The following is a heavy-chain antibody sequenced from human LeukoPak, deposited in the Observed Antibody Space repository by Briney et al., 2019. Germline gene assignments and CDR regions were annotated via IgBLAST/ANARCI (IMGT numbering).Heavy chain of an antibody. CDR3: ARAGGCSSTSCRNYYYYGMDV. CDR2: IYHSGST. V-gene: IGHV4-30-2*01. D-gene: IGHD2-2*01. Sequence: SETLSLTCAVSGGSISSGGYSWSWIRQPPGKGLEWIGYIYHSGSTYYNPSLKSRVTISVDRSKNQFSLKLSSVTAADTAVYYCARAGGCSSTSCRNYYYYGMDVWGQGTTVTVSS. J-gene: IGHJ6*02. CDR1: GGSISSGGYS.